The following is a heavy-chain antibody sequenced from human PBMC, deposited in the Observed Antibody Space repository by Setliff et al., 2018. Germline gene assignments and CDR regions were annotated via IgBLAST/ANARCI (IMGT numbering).Heavy chain of an antibody. V-gene: IGHV4-59*02. CDR3: VRDRTAYSYGLDV. CDR2: IYHNGNT. CDR1: GGSVSPYF. D-gene: IGHD5-18*01. J-gene: IGHJ6*02. Sequence: SETLSLTCTVSGGSVSPYFWSWIRQPPGKGLEWIGYIYHNGNTNFNPSLKTRVTMSVDASKNQFALNLRSVTAADAAVYYCVRDRTAYSYGLDVWGQGTTVTVSS.